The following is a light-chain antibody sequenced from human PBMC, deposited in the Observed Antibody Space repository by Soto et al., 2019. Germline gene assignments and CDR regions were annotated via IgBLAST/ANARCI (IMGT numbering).Light chain of an antibody. CDR3: QQRHMWPIT. CDR1: QSVDSF. CDR2: DTS. Sequence: EIVLTQSPASLSLSPGERATLSCRASQSVDSFLAWYQQKPGRTPRLLIYDTSNRATGIPARFSGSGSGTDFTLTISRLEPEDFAVYYCQQRHMWPITFGQGTRLEIK. V-gene: IGKV3-11*01. J-gene: IGKJ5*01.